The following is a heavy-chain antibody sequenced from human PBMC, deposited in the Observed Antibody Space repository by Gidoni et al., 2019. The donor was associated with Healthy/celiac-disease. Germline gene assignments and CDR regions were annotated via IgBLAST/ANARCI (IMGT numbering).Heavy chain of an antibody. Sequence: EVQLFESGGGLVQPGGSQRLSCAASGFPFSSHSMSWVRQAQGKGLEWVAVISGSGGSTYYADSVKGRFTISRDNPKNTLYLQMNSLRAEDTAVYYCAKCPYSSSWFVSDYYYMDVWGKGTTVTVSS. D-gene: IGHD6-13*01. CDR1: GFPFSSHS. CDR2: ISGSGGST. J-gene: IGHJ6*03. V-gene: IGHV3-23*01. CDR3: AKCPYSSSWFVSDYYYMDV.